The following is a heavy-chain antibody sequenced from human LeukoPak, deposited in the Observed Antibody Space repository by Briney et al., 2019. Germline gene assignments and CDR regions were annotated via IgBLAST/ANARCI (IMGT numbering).Heavy chain of an antibody. D-gene: IGHD3-10*01. CDR2: ISAYNGNT. Sequence: GASVKVSCKASGYTFTSYGISWVRQAPGQGLEWMGWISAYNGNTNYAQKLQGRVTMTTDTSTSTAYMELRSLRSDDTAVYYCARVAMVRGVISPYYFDYWGQGTLVTVSS. CDR1: GYTFTSYG. V-gene: IGHV1-18*01. CDR3: ARVAMVRGVISPYYFDY. J-gene: IGHJ4*02.